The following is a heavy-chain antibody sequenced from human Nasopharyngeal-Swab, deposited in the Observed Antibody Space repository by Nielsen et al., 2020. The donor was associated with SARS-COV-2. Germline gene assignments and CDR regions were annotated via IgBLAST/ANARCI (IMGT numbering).Heavy chain of an antibody. V-gene: IGHV2-70*01. CDR3: ARMDPDFWSGYYYYYGMDV. J-gene: IGHJ6*02. CDR2: IDWDDDK. D-gene: IGHD3-3*01. CDR1: GFSLSTSGMC. Sequence: SGPTLVQPTQTLTLTCTFSGFSLSTSGMCVSWIRQPPGKALEWLVLIDWDDDKYYSTSLKTRLTISKDTSKNQVVLTMTNMDPVDTATYYCARMDPDFWSGYYYYYGMDVWGQGTTVTVSS.